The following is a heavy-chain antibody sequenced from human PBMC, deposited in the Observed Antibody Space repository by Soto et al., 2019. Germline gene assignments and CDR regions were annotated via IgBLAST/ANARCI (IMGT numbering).Heavy chain of an antibody. V-gene: IGHV3-20*04. CDR3: ARVDYYDSSGYYYFDY. CDR2: INWNGGST. CDR1: GFTFDDYG. J-gene: IGHJ4*02. D-gene: IGHD3-22*01. Sequence: EVQLVESGGGVVRPGGSLRLSCAASGFTFDDYGMSWVRQAPGKGLELVSGINWNGGSTGYADSVKGRFTISRDNAKNSLYLQMNSLRAEDTALYYCARVDYYDSSGYYYFDYWGQGTLVTVSS.